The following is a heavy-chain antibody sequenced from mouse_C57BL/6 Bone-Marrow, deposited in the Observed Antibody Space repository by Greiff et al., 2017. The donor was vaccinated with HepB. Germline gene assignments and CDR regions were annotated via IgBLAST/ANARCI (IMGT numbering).Heavy chain of an antibody. J-gene: IGHJ3*01. CDR3: TRDLYDYFWFAY. CDR2: ISSGGDYI. V-gene: IGHV5-9-1*02. Sequence: EVKLMESGEGLVKPGGSLKLSCAASGFTFSSYAMSWVRQTPEKRLEWVAYISSGGDYIYYADTVKGRFTISRDNARNTLYLQMSSLKSEDTAMYYCTRDLYDYFWFAYWGQGTLVTVSA. CDR1: GFTFSSYA. D-gene: IGHD2-4*01.